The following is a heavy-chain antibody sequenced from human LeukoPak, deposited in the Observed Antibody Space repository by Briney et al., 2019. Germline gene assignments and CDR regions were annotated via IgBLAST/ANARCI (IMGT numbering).Heavy chain of an antibody. CDR2: IWYDGSNE. Sequence: GGSLRLSCAASGTTFRNYGFHWVRQAPGKGLEWVTIIWYDGSNEYYADSVKGRFAFSRDNSKNTLYLQMNNLRVEDTAVYYCATSRGSYYMDVWGKGTTVTVSS. J-gene: IGHJ6*03. D-gene: IGHD1-26*01. V-gene: IGHV3-33*01. CDR1: GTTFRNYG. CDR3: ATSRGSYYMDV.